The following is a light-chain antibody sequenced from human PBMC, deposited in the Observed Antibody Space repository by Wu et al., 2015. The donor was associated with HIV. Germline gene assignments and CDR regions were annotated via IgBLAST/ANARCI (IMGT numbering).Light chain of an antibody. J-gene: IGKJ1*01. CDR1: QSVSNY. Sequence: EIVLTQSPATLSLSPGERATLSCRASQSVSNYLAWYQQKFGQAPRLLISDASNRATGIPARFTGSGSGTDFTLTISSLEPEDFAVYYCQQYNNWPPETFGQGTKGRKSN. CDR3: QQYNNWPPET. V-gene: IGKV3-11*01. CDR2: DAS.